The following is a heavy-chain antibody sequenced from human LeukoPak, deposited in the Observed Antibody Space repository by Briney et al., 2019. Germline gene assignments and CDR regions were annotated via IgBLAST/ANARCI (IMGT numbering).Heavy chain of an antibody. CDR3: ARKRPNYFDY. V-gene: IGHV3-7*01. CDR1: GFTFSRHW. J-gene: IGHJ4*02. Sequence: PGGSLRLSCAASGFTFSRHWMTWVRQAPGKGLEWVANIKHDGSEKNYVDSVKGRFTISRDNAENSLYLQMNSLRAEDTALYYCARKRPNYFDYWGQGTLVTVSS. CDR2: IKHDGSEK.